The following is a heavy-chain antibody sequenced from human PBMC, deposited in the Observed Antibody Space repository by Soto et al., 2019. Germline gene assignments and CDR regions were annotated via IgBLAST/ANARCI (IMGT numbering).Heavy chain of an antibody. D-gene: IGHD3-10*01. J-gene: IGHJ6*02. CDR1: GGSVSSSNW. CDR3: ARGTYYYVSGSYSYYYYGMDV. CDR2: IYHSGST. V-gene: IGHV4-4*02. Sequence: QVQLQESGPGLVKPSGTLSLTCAVSGGSVSSSNWWSWVRQPPGKGLEWIGEIYHSGSTNYNPSLKSRVTISVDKSKNQFSLKLSSVTAADTAVYYCARGTYYYVSGSYSYYYYGMDVWGQGTTVTVSS.